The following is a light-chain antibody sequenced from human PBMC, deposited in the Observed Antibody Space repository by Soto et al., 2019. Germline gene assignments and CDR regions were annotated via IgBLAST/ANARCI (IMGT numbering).Light chain of an antibody. Sequence: EIVMTQSPATLSVSPGESATLSCRASHSVTSNVAWYQQKPGQAPRLLIYDTSTRATGIPARFSGSGSGTEFTLPVSSLQSEDSAVYYCQQYNNWPPYTFGQGTQLEIK. CDR2: DTS. J-gene: IGKJ2*01. CDR3: QQYNNWPPYT. V-gene: IGKV3-15*01. CDR1: HSVTSN.